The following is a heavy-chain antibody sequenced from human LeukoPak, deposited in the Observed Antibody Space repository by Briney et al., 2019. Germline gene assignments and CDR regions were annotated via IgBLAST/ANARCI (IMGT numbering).Heavy chain of an antibody. J-gene: IGHJ4*02. Sequence: PGGSLRLSCAASGFTFSSYGMHWVRQAPGKGLVWVSRINSDGSSTSYADSVKGRFTISRDNAKNTLYLQMNSLRAEDTAVYYCASRRDGYNYRFDYWGQGTLVTVSS. CDR3: ASRRDGYNYRFDY. V-gene: IGHV3-74*01. D-gene: IGHD5-24*01. CDR1: GFTFSSYG. CDR2: INSDGSST.